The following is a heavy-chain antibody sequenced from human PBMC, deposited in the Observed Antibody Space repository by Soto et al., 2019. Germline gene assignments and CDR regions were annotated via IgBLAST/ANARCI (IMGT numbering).Heavy chain of an antibody. CDR2: IIPIFGTA. Sequence: SVKVSCKASGGTFSSYAISWVRQAPGQGLEWMGGIIPIFGTANYAQKFQGRVTITADESTSTAYMELSSLRSEDTAFAYCARARWSGGSCNYDALDICGQGTTVTVSS. CDR1: GGTFSSYA. V-gene: IGHV1-69*13. CDR3: ARARWSGGSCNYDALDI. J-gene: IGHJ3*02. D-gene: IGHD2-15*01.